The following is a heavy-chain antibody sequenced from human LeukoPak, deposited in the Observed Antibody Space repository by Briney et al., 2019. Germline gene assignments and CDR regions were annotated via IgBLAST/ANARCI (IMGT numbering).Heavy chain of an antibody. Sequence: GGSLRLSCTASGFSFSDHYMDWVRLAPGKGLEWVGRTRNKANSYTPDYAASVKGRFTISRADSKNSLYLQMNSLKTEDTAMYYCARMFCGATACNSWDPHYFDSWGQGTLVTVSS. J-gene: IGHJ4*02. CDR2: TRNKANSYTP. D-gene: IGHD4-23*01. V-gene: IGHV3-72*01. CDR1: GFSFSDHY. CDR3: ARMFCGATACNSWDPHYFDS.